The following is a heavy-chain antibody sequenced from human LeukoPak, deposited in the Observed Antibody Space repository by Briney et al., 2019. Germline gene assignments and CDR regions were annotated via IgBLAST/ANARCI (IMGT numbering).Heavy chain of an antibody. D-gene: IGHD4-23*01. J-gene: IGHJ3*02. CDR2: IYYSGST. Sequence: PSETLSLTCTVSGGSISSRSYYWGCIRQPPGKGLEWIGSIYYSGSTYYNPSLKSRLTISVDTSKNQFSLKLSSVTAADTAVYYCARGGFTTVVRNQAFDIWGPGTMVTVSS. CDR3: ARGGFTTVVRNQAFDI. CDR1: GGSISSRSYY. V-gene: IGHV4-39*01.